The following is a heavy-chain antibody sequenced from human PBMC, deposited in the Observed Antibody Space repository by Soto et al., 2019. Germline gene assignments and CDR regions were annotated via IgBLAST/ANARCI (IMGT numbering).Heavy chain of an antibody. CDR3: AKYQPMTQTRPDFDY. D-gene: IGHD3-22*01. CDR1: GFTFSSYA. Sequence: EVQLLESGGDLIQPGGSLRLSCAASGFTFSSYAMSWVRQAPGKGLGWVSAISSSGGSTFYADSVKGRFTISRDNSRNTRYLQMNRLRAEDTVIYYCAKYQPMTQTRPDFDYWGQGTLVTVSS. J-gene: IGHJ4*02. CDR2: ISSSGGST. V-gene: IGHV3-23*01.